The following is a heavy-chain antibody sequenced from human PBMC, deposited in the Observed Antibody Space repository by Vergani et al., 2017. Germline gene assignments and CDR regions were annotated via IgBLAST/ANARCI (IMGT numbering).Heavy chain of an antibody. CDR2: VFHSGSA. Sequence: QVQLQESGPGLVKPSETLPLTCSVSGYSISRGYYWGWIRQPPGKGLEWIATVFHSGSAYYNPSLRRRVTISVETSKNQFSLRLTTLTAADTAVYYCAXDSKPGLGEWFDPWGQGTLVTVSS. CDR3: AXDSKPGLGEWFDP. CDR1: GYSISRGYY. D-gene: IGHD3-10*01. V-gene: IGHV4-38-2*02. J-gene: IGHJ5*02.